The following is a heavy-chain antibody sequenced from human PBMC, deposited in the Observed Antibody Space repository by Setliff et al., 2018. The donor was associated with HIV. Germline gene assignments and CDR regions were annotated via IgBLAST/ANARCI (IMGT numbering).Heavy chain of an antibody. J-gene: IGHJ4*02. CDR3: ARGFMSIRVLTPFDY. V-gene: IGHV1-69*13. D-gene: IGHD2-8*01. CDR1: GGTFSSYG. CDR2: IIPIFGTT. Sequence: ASVKVPCKASGGTFSSYGISWVRQAPGQGLEWMGGIIPIFGTTNYAQKFQGKVTITADESTSTAYMELSSLRSEDTAVYYCARGFMSIRVLTPFDYWGQGTLVTVSS.